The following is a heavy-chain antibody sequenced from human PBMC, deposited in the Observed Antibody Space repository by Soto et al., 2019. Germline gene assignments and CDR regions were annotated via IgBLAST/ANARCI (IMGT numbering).Heavy chain of an antibody. CDR1: GDTFSGYP. CDR2: IIPILDTA. Sequence: SVKVSCKASGDTFSGYPISWVRQAPGQGLEWMGGIIPILDTANYAQKIQGRVTITADESTSTAYMELSSLRSEDTAVYYCARGRYRGYDFLLDVWGQGTTVTVYS. V-gene: IGHV1-69*13. J-gene: IGHJ6*02. CDR3: ARGRYRGYDFLLDV. D-gene: IGHD5-12*01.